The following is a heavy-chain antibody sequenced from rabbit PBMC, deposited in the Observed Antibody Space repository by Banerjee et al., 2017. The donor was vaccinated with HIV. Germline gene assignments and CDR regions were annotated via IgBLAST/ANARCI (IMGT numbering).Heavy chain of an antibody. J-gene: IGHJ4*01. CDR3: ARGDVSYDYFDL. D-gene: IGHD6-1*01. CDR2: IDAGSSGAT. Sequence: QEQLEESGGDLVKPEGSLTLTCTASGFSFSSSYWICWVRQAPGKGLEWIACIDAGSSGATYYASWAKGRFTISKTSSTAVTLQMTSLTAADTATYFCARGDVSYDYFDLWGPGTLVTVS. V-gene: IGHV1S45*01. CDR1: GFSFSSSYW.